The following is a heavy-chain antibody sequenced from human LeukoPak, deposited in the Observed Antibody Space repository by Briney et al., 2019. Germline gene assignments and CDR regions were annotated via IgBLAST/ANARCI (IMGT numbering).Heavy chain of an antibody. J-gene: IGHJ3*02. Sequence: PSETLSLTCTVSGGSISSYYWSWIRQPQGKGLEWIGYIYYSGSTNYNPSLKSRVTISVDTSKNQFSLKLSSVTAADTAVYYCARHDYGDYRGGDDAFDIWGQGTMVTVSS. CDR3: ARHDYGDYRGGDDAFDI. CDR2: IYYSGST. V-gene: IGHV4-59*08. CDR1: GGSISSYY. D-gene: IGHD4-17*01.